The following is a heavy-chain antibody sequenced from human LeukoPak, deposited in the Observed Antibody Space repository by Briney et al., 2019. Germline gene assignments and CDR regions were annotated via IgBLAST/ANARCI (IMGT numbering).Heavy chain of an antibody. Sequence: SVKVSCKASGGTFTNYTLNWVRQAPGQGLEWMGGIIPIFRTANYAEKFQGRVTITADESTSTAYMELNSLRSKDTAVYYCARDRRWRPRESPFFDSWGQGTLVTVSS. CDR2: IIPIFRTA. V-gene: IGHV1-69*13. CDR3: ARDRRWRPRESPFFDS. J-gene: IGHJ4*02. CDR1: GGTFTNYT. D-gene: IGHD5-24*01.